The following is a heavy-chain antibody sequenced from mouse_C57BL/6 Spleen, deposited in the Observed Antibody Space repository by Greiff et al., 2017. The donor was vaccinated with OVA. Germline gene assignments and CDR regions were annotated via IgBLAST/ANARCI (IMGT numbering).Heavy chain of an antibody. J-gene: IGHJ4*01. Sequence: EVQLQQSGPELVKPGASVKISCKASGYTFTDYYMNWVKQSHGKSLEWIGDINPNNGGTSYNQKFKGKATLTVDKSSSTAYMELRSLTSEDSAVYYCASNYGTDYWGQGTSVTVSS. CDR2: INPNNGGT. D-gene: IGHD1-1*01. CDR1: GYTFTDYY. CDR3: ASNYGTDY. V-gene: IGHV1-26*01.